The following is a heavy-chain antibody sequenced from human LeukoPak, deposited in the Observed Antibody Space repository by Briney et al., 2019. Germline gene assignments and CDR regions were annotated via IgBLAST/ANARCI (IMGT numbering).Heavy chain of an antibody. Sequence: GGSLRLSWAASGFTFSSYSMNWVRQAPGKGLEWVSSISSSSSYIYYADSVKGRFTISRDNAKNSLYLQMNSLRAEDTAVYYCARLASGYSSGYTYDYWGQGTLVTVSS. CDR3: ARLASGYSSGYTYDY. J-gene: IGHJ4*02. V-gene: IGHV3-21*01. CDR2: ISSSSSYI. CDR1: GFTFSSYS. D-gene: IGHD6-19*01.